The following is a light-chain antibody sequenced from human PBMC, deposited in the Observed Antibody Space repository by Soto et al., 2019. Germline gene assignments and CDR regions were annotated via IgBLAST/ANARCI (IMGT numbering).Light chain of an antibody. CDR2: GAS. V-gene: IGKV3-15*01. CDR3: QQYNNWPWT. J-gene: IGKJ1*01. Sequence: EIVMTQSPATLSVSPGGRATLSCRASQSISGTLAWYQQKPGQAPRLLIYGASTRATSFPARFSGSGSGTDFTLTIISLQSEDFSVYYCQQYNNWPWTFGQGTKVEIK. CDR1: QSISGT.